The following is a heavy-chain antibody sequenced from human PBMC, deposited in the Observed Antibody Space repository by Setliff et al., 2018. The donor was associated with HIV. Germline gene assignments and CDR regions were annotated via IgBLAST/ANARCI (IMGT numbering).Heavy chain of an antibody. J-gene: IGHJ3*02. CDR3: ARDSIYYDILTGYDAFDI. D-gene: IGHD3-9*01. Sequence: ASVKVSCKAPGYTFTSYAMHWVRQAPGQRLEWMGWINAGNGNTKYSQKFQGRVTITRDTSASTAYMELSSLRSEDTAVYYCARDSIYYDILTGYDAFDIWGQGTMVTVSS. CDR2: INAGNGNT. CDR1: GYTFTSYA. V-gene: IGHV1-3*01.